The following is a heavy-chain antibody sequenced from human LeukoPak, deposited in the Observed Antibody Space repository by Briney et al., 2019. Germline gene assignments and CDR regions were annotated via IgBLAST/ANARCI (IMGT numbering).Heavy chain of an antibody. CDR3: AKGRSGTYSPTWDY. J-gene: IGHJ4*02. Sequence: GGSLRLSCAASGFTFSSYAMSWVRQAPGKGLEWVSGISGSDGSTYYADSVKGRFTISRDNSKNTLYLQMNSLRADDTAVYYCAKGRSGTYSPTWDYWGQGTLVTVSS. CDR1: GFTFSSYA. CDR2: ISGSDGST. D-gene: IGHD1-26*01. V-gene: IGHV3-23*01.